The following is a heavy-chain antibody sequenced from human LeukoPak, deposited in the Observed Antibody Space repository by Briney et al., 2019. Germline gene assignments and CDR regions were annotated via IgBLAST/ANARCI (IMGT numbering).Heavy chain of an antibody. J-gene: IGHJ4*02. D-gene: IGHD3-9*01. CDR1: GGSISSYY. CDR3: ARARPSDYDILTGYLPPGYFDY. Sequence: SETLSLTCTVSGGSISSYYWSWIRQPPGKGLEWIGYIYYSGSTNYNPSLKSRVTISVDTSKNQFSLKLSSVTAADTAVYYCARARPSDYDILTGYLPPGYFDYWGQGTLVTVSS. V-gene: IGHV4-59*01. CDR2: IYYSGST.